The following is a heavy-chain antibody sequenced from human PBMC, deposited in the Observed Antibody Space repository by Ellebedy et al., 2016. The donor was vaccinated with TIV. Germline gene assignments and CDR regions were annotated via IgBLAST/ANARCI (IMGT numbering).Heavy chain of an antibody. CDR2: IDQSVNT. CDR3: ARKHGGNFDFDS. V-gene: IGHV4-38-2*02. CDR1: GYSISSGYY. J-gene: IGHJ4*02. Sequence: MPSETLSLTCTVPGYSISSGYYWGWIRQPPGKGLEWIGSIDQSVNTYYNPSLKSRVTVSVDPSKNQFSLKLTSVTAADTAVYYCARKHGGNFDFDSWGQGTLVTVSS. D-gene: IGHD4-23*01.